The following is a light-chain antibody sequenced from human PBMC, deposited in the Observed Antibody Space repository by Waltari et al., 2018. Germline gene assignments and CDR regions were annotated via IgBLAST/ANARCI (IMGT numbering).Light chain of an antibody. V-gene: IGLV5-39*01. Sequence: QTVLTQQTALSASPGASARLTCTLNSGIIVSSFNIFWYQQTPGSPPRYLLYYYSDSSNHQGSGVPSRFSRSKDASANAGLLLISGLQSEDEADYFFSIWHSSTWVFGGGTRLTVL. CDR1: SGIIVSSFN. CDR3: SIWHSSTWV. J-gene: IGLJ3*02. CDR2: YYSDSSN.